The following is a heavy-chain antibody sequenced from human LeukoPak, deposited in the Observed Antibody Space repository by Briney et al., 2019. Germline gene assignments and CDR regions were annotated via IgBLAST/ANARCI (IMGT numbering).Heavy chain of an antibody. V-gene: IGHV4-59*12. CDR1: GGSINSYY. Sequence: SETLSLTCSVSGGSINSYYWSWIRQPPGKGLEWLGYIYYSGSTKYNPSLKSRITMSVDTSKNQFSLKLSSVTAADTAVYYCARVLLWFGELFDAFDIWGQGTMVTVSS. D-gene: IGHD3-10*01. CDR3: ARVLLWFGELFDAFDI. J-gene: IGHJ3*02. CDR2: IYYSGST.